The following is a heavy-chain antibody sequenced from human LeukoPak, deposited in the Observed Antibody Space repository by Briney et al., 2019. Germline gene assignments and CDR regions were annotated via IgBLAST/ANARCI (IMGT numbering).Heavy chain of an antibody. Sequence: SETLSLTCAVYGGSFSGYYWSWIRQPPGKGLEWIGEINHSGSTNYNPSLKSRLTISVDTSKNQFSLKLSSVTAADTAVYYCARSNGRRYMPHYYDSSGYYYYYGMDVWGQGTTVTVSS. CDR1: GGSFSGYY. V-gene: IGHV4-34*01. J-gene: IGHJ6*02. CDR2: INHSGST. D-gene: IGHD3-22*01. CDR3: ARSNGRRYMPHYYDSSGYYYYYGMDV.